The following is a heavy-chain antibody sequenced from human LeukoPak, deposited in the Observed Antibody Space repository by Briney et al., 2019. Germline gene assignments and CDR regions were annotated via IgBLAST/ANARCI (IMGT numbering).Heavy chain of an antibody. Sequence: SETLSLTCTVSGGSISSGDYYWSWIRQPAGKGLEWIGRISSSGSTNYNPSLKSRVTISVDTSKNQFSLKLSSVTAADTAIYYCVRTSTYWFDPWGPGTLVTVSS. V-gene: IGHV4-61*02. D-gene: IGHD5/OR15-5a*01. CDR3: VRTSTYWFDP. CDR1: GGSISSGDYY. CDR2: ISSSGST. J-gene: IGHJ5*02.